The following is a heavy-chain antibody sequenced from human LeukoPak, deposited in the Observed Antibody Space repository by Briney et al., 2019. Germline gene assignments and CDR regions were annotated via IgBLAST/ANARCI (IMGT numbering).Heavy chain of an antibody. V-gene: IGHV3-53*04. CDR3: ARVRSSSWTCYNWFDP. CDR1: GFTVSSNY. D-gene: IGHD6-13*01. Sequence: GGSLRLSCAASGFTVSSNYMSWVRQAPGKGLEWVSVIYSGGSTYYADSVKGRFTISRHNSKNTLYLQMNSLRAEDTAVYYCARVRSSSWTCYNWFDPWGQGTLVTVSS. CDR2: IYSGGST. J-gene: IGHJ5*02.